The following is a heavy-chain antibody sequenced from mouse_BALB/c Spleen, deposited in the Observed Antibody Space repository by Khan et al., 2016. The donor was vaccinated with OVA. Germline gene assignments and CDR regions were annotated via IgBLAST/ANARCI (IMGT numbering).Heavy chain of an antibody. CDR3: AKYGNYLDY. CDR2: IYPYNAGT. V-gene: IGHV1S136*01. J-gene: IGHJ2*01. D-gene: IGHD2-10*02. Sequence: VQLKESGPELVKPGASVKMSCKASGYTFTSYVMHWVKQKPGQGLEWIGYIYPYNAGTKYNEKFKGKATLTSDKSSSTAYMELSSLTSEDSAFYYCAKYGNYLDYWGQGTTLTVSS. CDR1: GYTFTSYV.